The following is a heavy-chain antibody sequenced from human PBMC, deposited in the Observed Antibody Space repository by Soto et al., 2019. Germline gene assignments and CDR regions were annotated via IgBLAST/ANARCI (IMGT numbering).Heavy chain of an antibody. Sequence: SETLSLTCAVYGGSFSGYYWSWIRQPPGKGLEWIGEINHSGSTNYNPPLKSRVTISVDTSKNQFSLKLSSVTAADTAVYYCARGEDSSGYSDAFDIWGQGTMVTV. J-gene: IGHJ3*02. CDR2: INHSGST. CDR1: GGSFSGYY. D-gene: IGHD3-22*01. CDR3: ARGEDSSGYSDAFDI. V-gene: IGHV4-34*01.